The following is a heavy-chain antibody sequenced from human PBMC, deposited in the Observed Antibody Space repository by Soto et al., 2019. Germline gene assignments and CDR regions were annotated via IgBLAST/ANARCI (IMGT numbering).Heavy chain of an antibody. Sequence: PSETLSLTCAVSGGSISSSNWWSWVRQPPGKGLEWIGKIYHSGSTNYNPPLKSRVTISVDKSKNQFSLKLSSVTAADTAVYYCARVYMVRGTIIRYFDYWGQGTLVTVSS. J-gene: IGHJ4*02. V-gene: IGHV4-4*02. CDR1: GGSISSSNW. CDR2: IYHSGST. D-gene: IGHD3-10*01. CDR3: ARVYMVRGTIIRYFDY.